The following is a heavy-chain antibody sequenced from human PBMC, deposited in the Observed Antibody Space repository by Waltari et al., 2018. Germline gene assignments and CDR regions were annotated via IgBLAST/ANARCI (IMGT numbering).Heavy chain of an antibody. J-gene: IGHJ3*02. CDR2: ISYDGSNK. D-gene: IGHD1-26*01. CDR3: ASPVGATSLAAFDI. V-gene: IGHV3-30-3*01. Sequence: QVQLVESGGGVVQPGRSLRLSCAASGFTFSSYAMHWVRQAPGKGVEWVAVISYDGSNKYYADSVKGRFTISRDNSKNTLYLQMNSLRAEDTAVYYCASPVGATSLAAFDIWGQGTMVTVSS. CDR1: GFTFSSYA.